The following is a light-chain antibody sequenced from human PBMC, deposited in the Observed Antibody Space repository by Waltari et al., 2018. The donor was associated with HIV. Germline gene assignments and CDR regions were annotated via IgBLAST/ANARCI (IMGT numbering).Light chain of an antibody. CDR2: NND. CDR3: AAWDDSLGGHVI. CDR1: SSNIGTNF. V-gene: IGLV1-47*02. J-gene: IGLJ2*01. Sequence: SVLTQPPSASGTPGQRVTISCSGSSSNIGTNFVYWYQQLQGMAPKSLIHNNDQRPSWVPARFSGSTSGTSASLAISGLRSEDEGDYYCAAWDDSLGGHVIFGGGTKLTVL.